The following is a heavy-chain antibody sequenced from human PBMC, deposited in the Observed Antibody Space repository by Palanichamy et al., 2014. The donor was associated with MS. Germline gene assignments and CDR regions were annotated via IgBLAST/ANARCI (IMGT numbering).Heavy chain of an antibody. CDR2: IYSTGST. Sequence: QVQLQESGPGLVKPSQTLSLTCTVSGGSISSAFYYWTWIRQHPGKGLEWVGYIYSTGSTYYSPSLKSRVTISLDASRNQFSLKLTSVTAADTAVYHCARDSGNFSPDYWGQGTLVTVS. V-gene: IGHV4-31*03. CDR3: ARDSGNFSPDY. D-gene: IGHD1-26*01. CDR1: GGSISSAFYY. J-gene: IGHJ4*02.